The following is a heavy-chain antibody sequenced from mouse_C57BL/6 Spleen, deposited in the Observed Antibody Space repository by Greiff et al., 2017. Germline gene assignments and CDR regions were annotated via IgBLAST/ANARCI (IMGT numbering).Heavy chain of an antibody. CDR1: GFTFSDYY. V-gene: IGHV5-16*01. D-gene: IGHD2-12*01. CDR3: AREELLWYFDV. J-gene: IGHJ1*03. Sequence: EVQLVESEGGLVQPGSSMKLSCTASGFTFSDYYMAWVRPVPETGLEWVANINYDGSSTYYLDSLKSRFIISRDNANNILYLQMSSLNSDDTTTYYCAREELLWYFDVWGTGTTVTVSS. CDR2: INYDGSST.